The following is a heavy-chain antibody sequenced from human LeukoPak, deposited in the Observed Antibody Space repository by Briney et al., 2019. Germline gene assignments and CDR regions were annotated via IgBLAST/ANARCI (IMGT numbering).Heavy chain of an antibody. CDR1: GDSVSSGY. V-gene: IGHV4-59*08. J-gene: IGHJ4*02. CDR3: ARHLTGDLDH. Sequence: SETLSLTCTVFGDSVSSGYWTWIRQSPGKGLEWIGYISDSGTTNYNPSLKSRVTISVDTSKNQFSLKLNSVTAADTAVYYCARHLTGDLDHWGQGTLVTVSS. D-gene: IGHD7-27*01. CDR2: ISDSGTT.